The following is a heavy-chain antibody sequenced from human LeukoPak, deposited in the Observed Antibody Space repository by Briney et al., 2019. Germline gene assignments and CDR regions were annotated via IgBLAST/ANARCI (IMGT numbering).Heavy chain of an antibody. J-gene: IGHJ5*02. CDR2: INHSGST. V-gene: IGHV4-34*01. CDR1: GGSFSGYY. D-gene: IGHD3-22*01. CDR3: ATASLYYYDSSGSRNNWFDP. Sequence: PSETLSLTCAVYGGSFSGYYWSWIRQPPGKGLEWIGEINHSGSTNYNPSLKSRVTISVDTSKNQFSLKLSSVTAADTAVYYCATASLYYYDSSGSRNNWFDPWGQGTLVTVSS.